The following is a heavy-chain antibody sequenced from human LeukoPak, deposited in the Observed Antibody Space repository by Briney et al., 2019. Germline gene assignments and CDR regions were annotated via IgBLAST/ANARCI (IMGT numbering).Heavy chain of an antibody. CDR2: IKSKTDGGTT. CDR3: TSPHCSSTSCYSEVDY. CDR1: GFTFSNAW. Sequence: GGSLRLSCAASGFTFSNAWMSWVRQAPGKGLEWVGRIKSKTDGGTTDYAAPVKGRFTISRDDSKNTLYLQMNSLKTEDTAVYYCTSPHCSSTSCYSEVDYWGQGTLVTVSS. J-gene: IGHJ4*02. V-gene: IGHV3-15*01. D-gene: IGHD2-2*01.